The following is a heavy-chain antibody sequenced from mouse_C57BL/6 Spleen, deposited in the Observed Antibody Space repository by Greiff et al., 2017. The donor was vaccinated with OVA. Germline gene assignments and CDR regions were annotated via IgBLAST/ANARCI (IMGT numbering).Heavy chain of an antibody. J-gene: IGHJ1*03. V-gene: IGHV1-26*01. Sequence: EVQLQQSGPELVKPGASVKISCKASGYTFTDYYMNWVKQSHGKSLEWIGDINPNNGGTSYNQKFKGKATLTVDKSSSTAYMELRSLTSEDSAVYYCARWDDGYYENFDVWGTGTTLTVSS. CDR2: INPNNGGT. CDR3: ARWDDGYYENFDV. D-gene: IGHD2-3*01. CDR1: GYTFTDYY.